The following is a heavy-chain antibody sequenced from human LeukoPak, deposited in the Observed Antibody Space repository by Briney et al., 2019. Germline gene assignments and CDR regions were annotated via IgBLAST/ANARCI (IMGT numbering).Heavy chain of an antibody. CDR1: GFIFSNYG. J-gene: IGHJ3*02. Sequence: GGSLRLSCAASGFIFSNYGIHWVRQAPGKGLEWVSSISSSSIYIYYADSVKGRFTISRDNAKNSLYLQMNSLRAEDTAVYYCARSSPYGDYLLNAFDIWGQGTMVTVSS. D-gene: IGHD4-17*01. CDR3: ARSSPYGDYLLNAFDI. CDR2: ISSSSIYI. V-gene: IGHV3-21*01.